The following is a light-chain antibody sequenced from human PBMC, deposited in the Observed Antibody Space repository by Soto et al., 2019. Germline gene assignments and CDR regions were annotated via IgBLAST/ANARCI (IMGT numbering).Light chain of an antibody. V-gene: IGKV1-5*01. CDR2: DAS. J-gene: IGKJ2*01. Sequence: DLQMTQSPSTLSASVGDRVTFTCRASQSINNWLAWYQQKPGKAPKLLIYDASTLESGVPSRFSGSKSGTKFTLTISNLQPDDFATYYCQQYNSYSYTFGQGTNLEIK. CDR3: QQYNSYSYT. CDR1: QSINNW.